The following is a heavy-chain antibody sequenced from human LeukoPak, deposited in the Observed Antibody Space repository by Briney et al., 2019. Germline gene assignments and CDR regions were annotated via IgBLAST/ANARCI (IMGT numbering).Heavy chain of an antibody. CDR1: GGSISSYY. V-gene: IGHV4-59*01. CDR3: ARDHRYYYDSSGYSHYYYGMDV. Sequence: KASETLSLTCTVSGGSISSYYWSWIRQPPGKGLEWIGYIYYSGSTNYNPSLKSRVTISVDTSKNQFSLKLSSVTAADTAVYYCARDHRYYYDSSGYSHYYYGMDVWGQGTTVTVSS. CDR2: IYYSGST. J-gene: IGHJ6*02. D-gene: IGHD3-22*01.